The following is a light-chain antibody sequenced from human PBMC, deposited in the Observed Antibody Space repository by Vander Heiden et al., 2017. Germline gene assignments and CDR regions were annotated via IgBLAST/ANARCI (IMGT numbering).Light chain of an antibody. CDR1: QSVSSSH. Sequence: EIVLTQSPGTLSLSPGERATLSCRASQSVSSSHLAWYQQKPGRAPRLLIYQTSSRATGIPDRFSGSGSGTDFTLTISRLEPEDFAVYYCQQYGSSPRTFGQGTKVEIK. V-gene: IGKV3-20*01. J-gene: IGKJ1*01. CDR2: QTS. CDR3: QQYGSSPRT.